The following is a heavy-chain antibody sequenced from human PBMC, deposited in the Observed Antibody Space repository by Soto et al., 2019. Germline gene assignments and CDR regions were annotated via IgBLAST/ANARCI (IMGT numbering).Heavy chain of an antibody. J-gene: IGHJ4*02. CDR2: INPNSGGT. CDR1: GYTFTGYY. Sequence: ASVKVSCKASGYTFTGYYMHWVRQAPGQGLEWMGWINPNSGGTNYAQKVQGWVTMTRDTSISTAYMELSRLRSDDTAVYYCARVGYCSSTSCYGDPFDYWGQGTLVTVSS. V-gene: IGHV1-2*04. CDR3: ARVGYCSSTSCYGDPFDY. D-gene: IGHD2-2*01.